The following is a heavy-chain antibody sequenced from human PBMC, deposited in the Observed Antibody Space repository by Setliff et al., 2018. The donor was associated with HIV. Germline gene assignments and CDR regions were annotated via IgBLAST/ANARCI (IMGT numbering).Heavy chain of an antibody. V-gene: IGHV4-4*07. CDR1: GGSISSYY. D-gene: IGHD3-22*01. CDR3: ARGMDYYDTSGYYQYYFDY. Sequence: PSETLSLTCTVSGGSISSYYWSWIRQPAGKGLEWIGRLYTSGSTNYNPSLKSRVTISVDTSKNQFSLKLNSVTAADTAVYYCARGMDYYDTSGYYQYYFDYWGQGTLVTVSS. J-gene: IGHJ4*02. CDR2: LYTSGST.